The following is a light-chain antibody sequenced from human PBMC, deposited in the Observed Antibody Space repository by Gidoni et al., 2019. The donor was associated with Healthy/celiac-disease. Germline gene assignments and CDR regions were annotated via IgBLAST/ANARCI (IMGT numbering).Light chain of an antibody. CDR1: QSVSSSY. J-gene: IGKJ5*01. CDR2: DAS. Sequence: EVVLTQSPATLSLSPGERATLSCAASQSVSSSYLAWYQQQPGLAPRLLIYDASSRATGIPDRFSGSGSGTDFTITISRLEPEDFAVYYCRQYGSSPGITFGQGTRLEIK. CDR3: RQYGSSPGIT. V-gene: IGKV3D-20*01.